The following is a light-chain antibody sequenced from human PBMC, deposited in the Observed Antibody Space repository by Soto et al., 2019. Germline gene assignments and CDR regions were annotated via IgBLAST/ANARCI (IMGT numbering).Light chain of an antibody. CDR3: AAWDDSLRGPL. J-gene: IGLJ2*01. CDR1: SSNIGSNP. CDR2: KNN. Sequence: QAVVTQPPSASGTPGQRVTISCSGSSSNIGSNPVYWYQQFPGTAPRVLIYKNNQRPSGVPDRFSGSKSGTSASLAISGLRSEDEAEYHCAAWDDSLRGPLFGGGTKLTVL. V-gene: IGLV1-47*01.